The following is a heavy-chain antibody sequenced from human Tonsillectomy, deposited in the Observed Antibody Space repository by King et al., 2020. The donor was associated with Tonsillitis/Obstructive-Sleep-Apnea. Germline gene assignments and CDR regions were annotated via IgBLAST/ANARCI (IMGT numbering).Heavy chain of an antibody. CDR2: INHSGST. Sequence: VQLKQWGAGLLKPSETLSLTCAVYGGSFSGYYWSWIRQPPGKGLEWIGEINHSGSTNYNPSLKSRVTISVDTSKNQFSLKLSSVTAADTAVYYCACHIVVVPAAIGWFDPWGQGTLVTVSS. CDR1: GGSFSGYY. J-gene: IGHJ5*02. CDR3: ACHIVVVPAAIGWFDP. V-gene: IGHV4-34*01. D-gene: IGHD2-2*01.